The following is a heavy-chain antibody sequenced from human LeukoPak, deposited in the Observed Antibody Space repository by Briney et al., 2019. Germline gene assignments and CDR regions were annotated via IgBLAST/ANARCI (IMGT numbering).Heavy chain of an antibody. V-gene: IGHV3-9*01. CDR2: ISWNSDSI. Sequence: PGRSLRLSCAASGFTFDDYAMHWVRQAPGKGLEWVSGISWNSDSIAYADSVKGRFTISRANAKNSLNLQLNGLRAEDTGLYYCAREHDGGEWGRAFDIWGQGTMVTVSS. CDR1: GFTFDDYA. CDR3: AREHDGGEWGRAFDI. D-gene: IGHD2-21*01. J-gene: IGHJ3*02.